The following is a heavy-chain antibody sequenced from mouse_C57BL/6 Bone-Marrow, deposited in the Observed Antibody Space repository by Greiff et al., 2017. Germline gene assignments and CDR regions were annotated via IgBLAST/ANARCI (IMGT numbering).Heavy chain of an antibody. D-gene: IGHD2-1*01. CDR2: ISSGGSYT. CDR3: ARRGYYYGTPMDY. Sequence: EVKVVESGGDLVKPGGSLKLSCAASGFTFSSYGMSWVRQTPDKRLEWVATISSGGSYTYYPDSVKGRFTISRDNAKNTLYLQMSSLKSEDTAMYYCARRGYYYGTPMDYWGQGTSVTVSS. CDR1: GFTFSSYG. J-gene: IGHJ4*01. V-gene: IGHV5-6*02.